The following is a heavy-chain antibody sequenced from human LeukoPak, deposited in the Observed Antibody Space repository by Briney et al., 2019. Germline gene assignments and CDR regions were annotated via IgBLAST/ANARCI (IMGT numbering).Heavy chain of an antibody. V-gene: IGHV4-39*01. Sequence: SETLSLTCTVSGGSISSSSYYWGWIRQPPGKGLEWIGSIYYSGSTYYNPSHQSRVTTTVDTCKNQFSLKMSSVAAADAAYYSCARHDYGDSAWFVPWGQGSLVTVSS. CDR3: ARHDYGDSAWFVP. CDR1: GGSISSSSYY. D-gene: IGHD4-17*01. CDR2: IYYSGST. J-gene: IGHJ5*02.